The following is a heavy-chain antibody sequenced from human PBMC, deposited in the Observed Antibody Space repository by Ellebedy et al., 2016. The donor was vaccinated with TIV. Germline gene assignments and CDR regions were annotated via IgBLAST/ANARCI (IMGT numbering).Heavy chain of an antibody. CDR3: AKDQRRTGVDDAFDM. Sequence: GESLKISCAAPAFIFSYSGMHWVRQAPGKGLEWVAFIRFDGSKKSYADSVKGRFTISRDDSKNTLYLQMNSLRAEDTAVYYCAKDQRRTGVDDAFDMWGQGTLVTVSS. V-gene: IGHV3-30*02. CDR2: IRFDGSKK. J-gene: IGHJ3*02. CDR1: AFIFSYSG. D-gene: IGHD2-15*01.